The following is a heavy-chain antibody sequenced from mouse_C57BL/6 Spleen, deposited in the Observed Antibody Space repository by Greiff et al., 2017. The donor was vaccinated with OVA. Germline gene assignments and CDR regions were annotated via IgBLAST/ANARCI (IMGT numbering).Heavy chain of an antibody. CDR3: ARRGYYGSSYDWYFDV. J-gene: IGHJ1*03. Sequence: QVQLQQPGAELVRPGTSVKLSCKASGYTFTSYWMHWVKQRPGQGLEWIGVIDPSDSYTNYNQKFKGKATLTVGTSSSTAYMQLSSLTSEDSAVYYCARRGYYGSSYDWYFDVWGTGTTVTVSS. CDR1: GYTFTSYW. CDR2: IDPSDSYT. V-gene: IGHV1-59*01. D-gene: IGHD1-1*01.